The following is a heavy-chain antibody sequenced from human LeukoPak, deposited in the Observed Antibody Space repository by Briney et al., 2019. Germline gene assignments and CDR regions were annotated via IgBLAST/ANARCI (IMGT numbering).Heavy chain of an antibody. D-gene: IGHD3-3*01. CDR2: IYHSGST. CDR1: GGSMSSVGDY. J-gene: IGHJ3*02. CDR3: ARSRMGLRFLPQDAFDI. V-gene: IGHV4-30-2*01. Sequence: SSETLSLTCSVSGGSMSSVGDYGSWIRQPPGEGLGWIVYIYHSGSTYYNPSLKSRVNISVDRSKNQFSLKLSSVTAADTAVYYCARSRMGLRFLPQDAFDIWGQGTMVTVPS.